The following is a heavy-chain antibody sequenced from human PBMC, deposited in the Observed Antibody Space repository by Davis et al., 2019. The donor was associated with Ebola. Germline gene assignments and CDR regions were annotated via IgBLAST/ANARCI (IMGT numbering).Heavy chain of an antibody. CDR1: GGSISSYY. CDR2: IYYSGST. J-gene: IGHJ4*02. D-gene: IGHD5-18*01. CDR3: ARVRGYGTEYYFDY. Sequence: SETLSLTCPVSGGSISSYYWSWIRQPPGKGLEWIGYIYYSGSTNYNPSLKSRVTISVDTSKNQFSLKLSSVTAADTAVYYCARVRGYGTEYYFDYWGQGTLVTVSS. V-gene: IGHV4-59*01.